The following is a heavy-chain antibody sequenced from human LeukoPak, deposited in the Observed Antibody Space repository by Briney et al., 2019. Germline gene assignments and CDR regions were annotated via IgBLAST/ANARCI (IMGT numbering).Heavy chain of an antibody. J-gene: IGHJ4*02. CDR1: GFTFNTNA. Sequence: GGSLRLSCAASGFTFNTNAMSWGRQAPGKGMEGVSAISGRTGGTYYADSVKGRFTISRDNSKSTLYLQMDSLRAEDTAVYYCAKCGNSGCHLIDYWGQGTLVTVSS. V-gene: IGHV3-23*01. D-gene: IGHD5-12*01. CDR3: AKCGNSGCHLIDY. CDR2: ISGRTGGT.